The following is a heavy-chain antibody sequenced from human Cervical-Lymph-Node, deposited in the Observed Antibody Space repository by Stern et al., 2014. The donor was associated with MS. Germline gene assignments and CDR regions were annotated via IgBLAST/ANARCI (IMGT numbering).Heavy chain of an antibody. CDR2: ISYDGSNK. CDR1: GFTFNNYV. J-gene: IGHJ4*02. CDR3: AGGTYSSSSK. Sequence: QVHLVESGGDVVQPGRSLSLSCEASGFTFNNYVMHWVRQVPGKGLEWVAVISYDGSNKYYADSVKGRFPISRDNFKNTLFLQMNSLRGEDTAVYYCAGGTYSSSSKWGQGTLVTVSS. V-gene: IGHV3-30*03. D-gene: IGHD6-6*01.